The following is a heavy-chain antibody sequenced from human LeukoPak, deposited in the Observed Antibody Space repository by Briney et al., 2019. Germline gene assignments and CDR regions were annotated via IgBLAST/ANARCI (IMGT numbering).Heavy chain of an antibody. CDR2: ISGSGSSI. Sequence: GGSLRLSCAASGFTFSSYAMNWVRQAPGKGLEWVSGISGSGSSIHYADSVRGRFTISRDNSKNMVYLQMNSLRAEDTATYHCARGGGYNSGYNFDDWGQGTLVTVSS. V-gene: IGHV3-23*01. J-gene: IGHJ4*02. CDR3: ARGGGYNSGYNFDD. CDR1: GFTFSSYA. D-gene: IGHD5-18*01.